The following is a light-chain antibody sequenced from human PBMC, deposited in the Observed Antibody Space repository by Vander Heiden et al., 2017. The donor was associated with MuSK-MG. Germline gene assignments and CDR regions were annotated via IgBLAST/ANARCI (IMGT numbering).Light chain of an antibody. Sequence: DMVVTQSPESLAVSLGERATINCRSSQSLLHRLNNNNYLAWFQQKPGQPPKLLIYWASTRESGVPDRFSGSGSGTDFTLTISGLQAEDVADYYCQQYYRSPLTFGGGTKVRIK. CDR2: WAS. J-gene: IGKJ4*01. CDR3: QQYYRSPLT. CDR1: QSLLHRLNNNNY. V-gene: IGKV4-1*01.